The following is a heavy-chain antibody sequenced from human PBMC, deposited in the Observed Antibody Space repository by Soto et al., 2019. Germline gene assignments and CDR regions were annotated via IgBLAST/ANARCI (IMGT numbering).Heavy chain of an antibody. D-gene: IGHD2-15*01. J-gene: IGHJ5*02. CDR3: ARALRYCSGGSCYVP. V-gene: IGHV1-2*02. Sequence: ASVKVSCKASGYTFTGYYMHCVRQAPGQGLEWMGWINPNSGGTNYAQKFQGRVTMTRDTSISTAYMELSRLRSDDTAVYYCARALRYCSGGSCYVPWGQGTLVTVSS. CDR2: INPNSGGT. CDR1: GYTFTGYY.